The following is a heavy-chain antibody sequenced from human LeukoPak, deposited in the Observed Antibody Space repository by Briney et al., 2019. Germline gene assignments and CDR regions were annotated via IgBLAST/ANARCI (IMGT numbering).Heavy chain of an antibody. CDR1: GFTFSDHY. V-gene: IGHV3-11*01. D-gene: IGHD5-12*01. Sequence: GGSLRLSCASSGFTFSDHYMSWIRQAPGKGLEWVAYITSSGDDIYYADSVKGRFTISRDNAKNALFLRMSSLRVEDTATYYCASDIVATSGDFWGQGTLVSVSS. J-gene: IGHJ4*02. CDR2: ITSSGDDI. CDR3: ASDIVATSGDF.